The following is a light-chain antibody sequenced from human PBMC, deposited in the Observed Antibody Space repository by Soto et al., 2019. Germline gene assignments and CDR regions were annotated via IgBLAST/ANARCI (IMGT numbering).Light chain of an antibody. V-gene: IGLV2-14*01. CDR3: SSYSISTAYL. CDR1: SSDVGGYDY. Sequence: QSVLTQPASLSGSPGQSITISCTGTSSDVGGYDYVSWYQLHPGKAPQLMVFEVSNRPSGVSYRFSGSKSGNTASLTISGLQAEDEADYFCSSYSISTAYLFGTGTKVTVL. J-gene: IGLJ1*01. CDR2: EVS.